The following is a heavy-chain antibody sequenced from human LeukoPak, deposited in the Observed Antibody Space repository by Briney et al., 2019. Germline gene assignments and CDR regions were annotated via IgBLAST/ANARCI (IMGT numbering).Heavy chain of an antibody. V-gene: IGHV3-7*03. CDR3: ARDGGPRVYYYGMDV. CDR1: GFTFSSYW. D-gene: IGHD1-14*01. CDR2: IKQDGSEK. J-gene: IGHJ6*02. Sequence: PGGSLRLSCAASGFTFSSYWVSWVRQAPGKGLEWVANIKQDGSEKYYVDSVKGRFTISRDNAKNSLYLQMNSLRAEDTAVYYCARDGGPRVYYYGMDVWGQGTTVTVSS.